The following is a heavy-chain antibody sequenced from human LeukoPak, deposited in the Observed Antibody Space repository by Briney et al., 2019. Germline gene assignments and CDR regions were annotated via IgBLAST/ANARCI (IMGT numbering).Heavy chain of an antibody. D-gene: IGHD2-2*01. Sequence: ASVKVSCKASGYTFTGYYMHWLRQAPGQGLEWMGWINPNSGGTNYAQKFQGRVTMTRDTSISTAYMELSRLRSDDTAVYYCARVLPYQLLFDYWGQGTLVTVSS. J-gene: IGHJ4*02. CDR1: GYTFTGYY. V-gene: IGHV1-2*02. CDR2: INPNSGGT. CDR3: ARVLPYQLLFDY.